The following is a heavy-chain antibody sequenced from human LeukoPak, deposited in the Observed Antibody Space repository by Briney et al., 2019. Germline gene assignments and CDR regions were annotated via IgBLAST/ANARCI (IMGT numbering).Heavy chain of an antibody. CDR3: ARVERENYYDSSGYVDY. D-gene: IGHD3-22*01. CDR2: IYYSGST. Sequence: SETLSLTCAVSAASISNYYWSWIRQAPGKGLEWIGYIYYSGSTNYNPSLKSRVAISVDTSKNQFSLKLSSVTAADTAVYYCARVERENYYDSSGYVDYWGQGTLVTVSS. CDR1: AASISNYY. V-gene: IGHV4-59*01. J-gene: IGHJ4*02.